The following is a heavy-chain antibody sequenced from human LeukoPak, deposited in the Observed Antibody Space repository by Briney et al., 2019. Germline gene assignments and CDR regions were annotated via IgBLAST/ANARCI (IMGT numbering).Heavy chain of an antibody. J-gene: IGHJ6*02. V-gene: IGHV1-46*01. D-gene: IGHD1-26*01. CDR2: INPSGGST. CDR1: GYTFTSYY. CDR3: ARPIVPATSVGHGMDV. Sequence: ASVKVSCKASGYTFTSYYMHWVRQAPGQGLEWMGIINPSGGSTSYAQKFQGRVTMTRDTSTSTVYMELSSLRSEDTAVYYCARPIVPATSVGHGMDVWGQGTTVTVSS.